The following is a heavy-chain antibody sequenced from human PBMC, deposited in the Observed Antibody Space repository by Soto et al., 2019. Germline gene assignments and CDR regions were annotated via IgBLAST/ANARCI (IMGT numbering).Heavy chain of an antibody. CDR1: GGSISSYY. J-gene: IGHJ4*02. Sequence: XGTLSLTCTVSGGSISSYYWSWIRQPSGKGLEWIGRIYTSGSTNYNPSLKSRVTMSADTSKNQFSLKLSSVTAADTAVYYCAREGRTDDSSGRSLDYWGQGTLVTVSS. V-gene: IGHV4-4*07. CDR2: IYTSGST. D-gene: IGHD3-22*01. CDR3: AREGRTDDSSGRSLDY.